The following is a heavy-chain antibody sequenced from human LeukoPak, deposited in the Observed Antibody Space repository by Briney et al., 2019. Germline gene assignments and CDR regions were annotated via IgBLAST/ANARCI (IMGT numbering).Heavy chain of an antibody. J-gene: IGHJ4*02. CDR1: GGSISSGGYY. D-gene: IGHD3-22*01. CDR3: ARDPVPNYYDSAGYYFDY. Sequence: PSETLSLTCTVSGGSISSGGYYWSWIRQHPGKGLEWIGYIYYSGSTYYNPSLKSRVTISVDTSKNQFSLKLSSVTAADTAIYYCARDPVPNYYDSAGYYFDYWGQETLVTVSS. CDR2: IYYSGST. V-gene: IGHV4-31*03.